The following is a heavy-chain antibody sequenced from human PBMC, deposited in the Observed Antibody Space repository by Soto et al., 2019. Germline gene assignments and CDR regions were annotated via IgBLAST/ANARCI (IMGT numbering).Heavy chain of an antibody. CDR3: ARDLSWGSNWYYYMDV. J-gene: IGHJ6*03. Sequence: ESGGGLVQPGGSLRLSCATSGFILSDCAMNWVRQAPGKGLEWVSYISSSSSVIDYADSVKGRFTVSRDNARNSLYLLMNSLRAEDTAVYYCARDLSWGSNWYYYMDVWGKGTTVTVSS. D-gene: IGHD7-27*01. V-gene: IGHV3-48*01. CDR2: ISSSSSVI. CDR1: GFILSDCA.